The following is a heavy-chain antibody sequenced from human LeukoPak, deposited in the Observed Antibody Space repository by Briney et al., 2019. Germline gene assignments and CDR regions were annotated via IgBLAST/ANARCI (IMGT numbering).Heavy chain of an antibody. V-gene: IGHV2-70*01. Sequence: SGPTLVNPTQTLTLTCTFSGFSLRTSGMGVSWIRRPPGKARESLALIDWDDDKYYSTSLKTRLTISKDTSKNQVVLTMTNMDPVDTATYYCARYGSGSYSYGMDVWGQGTTVTVSS. D-gene: IGHD3-10*01. J-gene: IGHJ6*02. CDR1: GFSLRTSGMG. CDR3: ARYGSGSYSYGMDV. CDR2: IDWDDDK.